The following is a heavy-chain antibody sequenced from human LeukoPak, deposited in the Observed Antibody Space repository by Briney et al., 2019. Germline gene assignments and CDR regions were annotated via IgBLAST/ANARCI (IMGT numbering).Heavy chain of an antibody. D-gene: IGHD5-18*01. CDR1: GCTFTSYY. J-gene: IGHJ4*02. Sequence: ASAKVSCKASGCTFTSYYMHWVRQAPAQGLEWMGIINPSSGSTSYAQNFQGRVTLTSDTSSSTVNMELSSLRSEDTAVYYCARGYTYGDYWGQGTLVTVSS. V-gene: IGHV1-46*01. CDR3: ARGYTYGDY. CDR2: INPSSGST.